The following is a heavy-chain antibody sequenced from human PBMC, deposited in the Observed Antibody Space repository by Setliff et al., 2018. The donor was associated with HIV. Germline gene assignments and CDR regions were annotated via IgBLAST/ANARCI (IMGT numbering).Heavy chain of an antibody. V-gene: IGHV4-39*01. CDR3: ASQSSTYYDFWSGSMGWFDP. Sequence: PSETLSLTCTVSGGSISSSSYYWGWIRQPPRKGPEWIGSIYYSGGTYYNPSLKSRVTISVDTSKIQFSLKLSSVTATDTAVYYCASQSSTYYDFWSGSMGWFDPWGQGTLVTVSS. D-gene: IGHD3-3*01. CDR2: IYYSGGT. J-gene: IGHJ5*02. CDR1: GGSISSSSYY.